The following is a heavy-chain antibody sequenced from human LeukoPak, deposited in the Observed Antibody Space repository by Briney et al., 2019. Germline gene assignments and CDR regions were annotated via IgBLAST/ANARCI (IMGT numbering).Heavy chain of an antibody. V-gene: IGHV1-18*04. CDR3: ARDGTMVRGVGNYYYYMDV. Sequence: ASVKVSCKASGYTFTGYYVHWVRQAPGQGLERMGWISAYNGNTNYAQKLQGRVTMTTDTSTSTAYMELRSLRSDDTAVYYCARDGTMVRGVGNYYYYMDVWGKGTTVTVSS. J-gene: IGHJ6*03. CDR1: GYTFTGYY. CDR2: ISAYNGNT. D-gene: IGHD3-10*01.